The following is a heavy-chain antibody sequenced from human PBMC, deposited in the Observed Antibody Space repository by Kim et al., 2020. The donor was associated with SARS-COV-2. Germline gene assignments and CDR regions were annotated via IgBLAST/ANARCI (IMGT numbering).Heavy chain of an antibody. Sequence: GGSLRLSCAASGFTFSSYAMHWVRQAPGKGLEWVAVISYDGSNKYYADSVKGRFTISRDNSKNTLYLQMNSLRAEDTAVYYCARGDDRDGYNYYVDYWGQGTLVTVSS. J-gene: IGHJ4*02. CDR1: GFTFSSYA. CDR3: ARGDDRDGYNYYVDY. D-gene: IGHD5-12*01. V-gene: IGHV3-30*04. CDR2: ISYDGSNK.